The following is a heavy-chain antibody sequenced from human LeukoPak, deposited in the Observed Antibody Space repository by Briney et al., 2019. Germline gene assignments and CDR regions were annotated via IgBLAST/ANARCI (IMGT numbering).Heavy chain of an antibody. V-gene: IGHV4-59*12. D-gene: IGHD3-22*01. J-gene: IGHJ3*02. Sequence: PSETLSLTCTVSGGSISSYYWSWIRQPPGKGLEWVGYIYYSGSTNYNPSLKSRVTISVDTSKNQFSLKLSSVTAADTAVYYCARGGYYDSSDKYAFDIWGQGTMVTVSS. CDR3: ARGGYYDSSDKYAFDI. CDR1: GGSISSYY. CDR2: IYYSGST.